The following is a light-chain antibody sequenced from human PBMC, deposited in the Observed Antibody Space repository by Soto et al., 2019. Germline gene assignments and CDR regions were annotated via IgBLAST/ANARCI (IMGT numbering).Light chain of an antibody. CDR3: CSYAGSSTHVV. Sequence: QSVLTQPASVSGSPGQSITISCTGTSSDVGSYNLVSWYQQHPGKAPKLMIYEVSKRHSGVSNRFSGSKSGNTASLTISGLQAEEEADYYCCSYAGSSTHVVFGGGTKLTVL. V-gene: IGLV2-23*02. CDR2: EVS. J-gene: IGLJ2*01. CDR1: SSDVGSYNL.